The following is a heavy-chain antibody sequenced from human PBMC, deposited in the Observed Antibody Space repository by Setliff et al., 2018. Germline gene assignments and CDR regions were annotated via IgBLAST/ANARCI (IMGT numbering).Heavy chain of an antibody. D-gene: IGHD6-13*01. J-gene: IGHJ4*02. CDR3: AGGGHYSSSRSPLTH. CDR2: ILYNGHYE. V-gene: IGHV3-30*02. CDR1: GFTFSSHG. Sequence: GGSLRLSCAASGFTFSSHGMHWVRQAPGKGLEWVAFILYNGHYEKYADSVKGRFTISRDNSGGTLYLQMNSLRAEDTAVYYCAGGGHYSSSRSPLTHWGQGTLVTVSS.